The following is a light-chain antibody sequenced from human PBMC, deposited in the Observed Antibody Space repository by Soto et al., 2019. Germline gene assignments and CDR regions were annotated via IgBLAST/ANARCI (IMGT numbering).Light chain of an antibody. J-gene: IGLJ2*01. V-gene: IGLV2-14*01. Sequence: QSALTQPASVSGSPGQSITISCTGTSSDVGGYNYVSWYQQHPGKAPKLMIYYVSNRPSGVANRVSGSKSGNTASLTISGLQAEEEADDYCSSYTSSSNLVVFGGGTKLNVL. CDR3: SSYTSSSNLVV. CDR1: SSDVGGYNY. CDR2: YVS.